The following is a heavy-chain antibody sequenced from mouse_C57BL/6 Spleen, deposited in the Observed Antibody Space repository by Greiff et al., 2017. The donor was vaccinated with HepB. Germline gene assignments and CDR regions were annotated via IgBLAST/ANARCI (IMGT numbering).Heavy chain of an antibody. J-gene: IGHJ4*01. CDR2: INPSSGYT. V-gene: IGHV1-4*01. D-gene: IGHD2-4*01. CDR1: GYTFTSYT. CDR3: ARSLYDYDERGYAMDY. Sequence: VQRVESGAELARPGASVKMSCKASGYTFTSYTMHWVKQRPGQGLEWIGYINPSSGYTKYNQKFKDKATLTADKSSSTAYMQLSSLTSEDSAVYYCARSLYDYDERGYAMDYWGQGTSVTVSS.